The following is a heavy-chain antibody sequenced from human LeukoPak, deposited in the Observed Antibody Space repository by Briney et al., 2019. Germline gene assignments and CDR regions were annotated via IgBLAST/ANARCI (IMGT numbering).Heavy chain of an antibody. CDR3: ARLTYGDYGSFDS. D-gene: IGHD4-17*01. V-gene: IGHV3-48*04. CDR1: GFTFSTFG. J-gene: IGHJ4*02. Sequence: VQPGGSLRLSCAASGFTFSTFGMAWVRQAAGKGLEWLSYISISTTSIYYADSVKGRFTISRDNAKNSLYLQMNKLRTEDTAMYFCARLTYGDYGSFDSWGQGTLVTVSS. CDR2: ISISTTSI.